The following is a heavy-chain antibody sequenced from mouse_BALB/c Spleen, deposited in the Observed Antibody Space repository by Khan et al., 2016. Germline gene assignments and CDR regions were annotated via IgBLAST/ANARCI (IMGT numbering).Heavy chain of an antibody. J-gene: IGHJ4*01. CDR2: ISSGGTYT. Sequence: EVELVESGGGLVKPGGSLKLSCAASGFTFSSYAMSWVRQTPEKRLEWVATISSGGTYTYYPDSVRGRFTISRDNAKNTLYLQMSSLKSEDTAMYYCTRDSDGYYAMDSWDQGTSVTVSS. CDR1: GFTFSSYA. CDR3: TRDSDGYYAMDS. V-gene: IGHV5-6-4*01. D-gene: IGHD2-3*01.